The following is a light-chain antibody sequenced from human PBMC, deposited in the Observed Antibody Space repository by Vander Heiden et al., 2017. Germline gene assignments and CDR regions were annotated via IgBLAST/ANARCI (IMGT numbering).Light chain of an antibody. J-gene: IGLJ1*01. CDR2: QDS. CDR3: QAWDSSTGV. CDR1: KLGDKY. V-gene: IGLV3-1*01. Sequence: SYELTQPPSVSVSPGQTASITCSGDKLGDKYACWYQQKPGQSPVLVIYQDSKRPSGIPERFSGSNSGNTATLTISGTQAMDEADDYCQAWDSSTGVFGTGTKV.